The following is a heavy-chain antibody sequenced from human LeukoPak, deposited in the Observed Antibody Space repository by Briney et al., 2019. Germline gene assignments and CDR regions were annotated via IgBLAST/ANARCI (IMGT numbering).Heavy chain of an antibody. CDR1: GFTFSSYG. Sequence: PGRSLRLSCAASGFTFSSYGMHWVRPAPGKGLEWVAVIWYDGSNKYYADSVKGRFTISRDNSKNTLYLQMNSLRAEDTAVYYCARDPGDRTYYYGSGSKGDAFDIWGQGTMVTVSS. V-gene: IGHV3-33*01. CDR2: IWYDGSNK. J-gene: IGHJ3*02. D-gene: IGHD3-10*01. CDR3: ARDPGDRTYYYGSGSKGDAFDI.